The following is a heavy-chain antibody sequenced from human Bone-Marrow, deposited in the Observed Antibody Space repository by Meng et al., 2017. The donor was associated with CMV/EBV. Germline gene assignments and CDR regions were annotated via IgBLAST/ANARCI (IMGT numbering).Heavy chain of an antibody. CDR1: GDSVSSNSAA. D-gene: IGHD2-15*01. J-gene: IGHJ4*02. Sequence: SQTLSLTCAISGDSVSSNSAAWNWIRQSPSRGLEWLGRTYYRSKWYNDYAVSVKSRITINPDTSKNQFSLQLNSVTPEDTAVYYCARDQYCSGGSCYRDRSFDYWGQGTLVTGSS. CDR2: TYYRSKWYN. V-gene: IGHV6-1*01. CDR3: ARDQYCSGGSCYRDRSFDY.